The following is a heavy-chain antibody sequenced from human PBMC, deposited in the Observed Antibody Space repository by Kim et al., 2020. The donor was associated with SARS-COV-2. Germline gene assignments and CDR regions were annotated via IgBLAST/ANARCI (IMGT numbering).Heavy chain of an antibody. V-gene: IGHV3-7*03. CDR3: ARCRVGATRVPYYYYYYGMDV. Sequence: GGSLRLSCAASGFTFSSYWMSWVRQAPGKGLEWVANIKQDGSEKYYVDSVKGRFTISRDNAKNSLYLQMNSLRAEDTAVYYCARCRVGATRVPYYYYYYGMDVWGQGTTVTVSS. D-gene: IGHD1-26*01. CDR1: GFTFSSYW. CDR2: IKQDGSEK. J-gene: IGHJ6*02.